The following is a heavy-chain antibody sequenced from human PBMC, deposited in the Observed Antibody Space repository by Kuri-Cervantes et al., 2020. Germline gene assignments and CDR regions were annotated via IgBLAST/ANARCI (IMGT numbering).Heavy chain of an antibody. V-gene: IGHV1-24*01. D-gene: IGHD2-2*01. CDR1: GYTLTELS. J-gene: IGHJ4*02. Sequence: ASVKVSCKVSGYTLTELSMHWVRQAPGKGLEWMGGFDPEDGETIYAQKFQGRVTMTEGTSTDTAYMELSSLRSEDTAVYYCATSVIMGCSSTSCSIDYWGQGTLVTVSS. CDR2: FDPEDGET. CDR3: ATSVIMGCSSTSCSIDY.